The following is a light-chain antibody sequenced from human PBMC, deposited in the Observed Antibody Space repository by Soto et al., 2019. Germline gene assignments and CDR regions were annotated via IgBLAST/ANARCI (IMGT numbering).Light chain of an antibody. V-gene: IGLV2-8*01. CDR2: EVT. J-gene: IGLJ3*02. CDR3: SAYAGSPWL. Sequence: QSALTHPPSASGSPGQSVTISCTGTGSDIGAYNYVSWYQQYPGKAPKLMIYEVTKRPSGVPDRISGSKSGNTASLTISGLQTEDEAEYYCSAYAGSPWLFGGGTKLTVL. CDR1: GSDIGAYNY.